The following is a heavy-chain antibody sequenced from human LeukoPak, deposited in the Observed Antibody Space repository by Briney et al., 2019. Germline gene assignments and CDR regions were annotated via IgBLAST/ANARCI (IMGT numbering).Heavy chain of an antibody. CDR2: IYYSGST. CDR1: GGSISSSSYY. CDR3: ARDRGTWNDDGFDY. V-gene: IGHV4-39*07. D-gene: IGHD1-1*01. J-gene: IGHJ4*02. Sequence: SETLSLTCTVSGGSISSSSYYWGWIRQPPGKGLEWIGSIYYSGSTYYNPSLKSRVTIFVDTSKNQFSLKLNSVTAADTAVYYCARDRGTWNDDGFDYWGQGTLVTVSS.